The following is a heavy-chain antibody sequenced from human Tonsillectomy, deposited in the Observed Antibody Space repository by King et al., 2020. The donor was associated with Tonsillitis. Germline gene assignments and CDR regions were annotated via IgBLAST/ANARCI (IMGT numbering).Heavy chain of an antibody. CDR1: GFTFDDYA. CDR3: AKGRTVLRFLEWLSNDAFDI. Sequence: VQLVESGGGLVRPGRSLRLSCAASGFTFDDYAMHWVRQAPGKGLEWVSGIVLISCNIGYADCGRGGFTISRDNAKNSLYLQMNSLRAEDTALYYCAKGRTVLRFLEWLSNDAFDIWGQGTMVTVSS. J-gene: IGHJ3*02. D-gene: IGHD3-3*01. V-gene: IGHV3-9*01. CDR2: IVLISCNI.